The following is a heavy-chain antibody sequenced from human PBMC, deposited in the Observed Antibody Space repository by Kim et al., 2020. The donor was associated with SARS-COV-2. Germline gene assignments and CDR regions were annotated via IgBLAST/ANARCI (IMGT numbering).Heavy chain of an antibody. J-gene: IGHJ6*04. CDR2: MNPNCGNT. V-gene: IGHV1-8*01. D-gene: IGHD3-22*01. Sequence: ASVKVSCKASGYTFTSYDINWVRQATGQGLEWMGWMNPNCGNTGYAQKFQGRVTMTRNTSISTAYMELSSLRSEDTAVYYCARWYPITMIVVVITTFADGYGRDGWGKGTTVTVSS. CDR3: ARWYPITMIVVVITTFADGYGRDG. CDR1: GYTFTSYD.